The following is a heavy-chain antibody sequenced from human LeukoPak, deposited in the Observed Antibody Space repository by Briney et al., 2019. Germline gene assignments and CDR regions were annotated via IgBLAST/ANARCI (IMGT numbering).Heavy chain of an antibody. CDR3: ASGRRLKD. Sequence: GGSLRLSCAVSGFTFSNYWMSWVRQTPGKGLEWVATIKEDGSEKYYVDSVKGQFIISRDNAKNSLYLQINSLRDGDTAVYYCASGRRLKDWGQGTLVTVPS. D-gene: IGHD1-26*01. CDR2: IKEDGSEK. J-gene: IGHJ1*01. V-gene: IGHV3-7*01. CDR1: GFTFSNYW.